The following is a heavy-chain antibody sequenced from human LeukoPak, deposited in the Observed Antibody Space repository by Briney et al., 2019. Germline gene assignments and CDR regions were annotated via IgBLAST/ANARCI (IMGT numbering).Heavy chain of an antibody. CDR1: GGSFSGYY. CDR3: ARSGRGYSYVPYYFDY. Sequence: SSETLSLTCAVYGGSFSGYYWSWIRQPRGKGLEWIGEINHSGSTNYNPSLKSRVTISVDTSKNQFSLKLSSVTAADTAVYYCARSGRGYSYVPYYFDYWGQGTLVTVSS. D-gene: IGHD5-18*01. J-gene: IGHJ4*02. V-gene: IGHV4-34*01. CDR2: INHSGST.